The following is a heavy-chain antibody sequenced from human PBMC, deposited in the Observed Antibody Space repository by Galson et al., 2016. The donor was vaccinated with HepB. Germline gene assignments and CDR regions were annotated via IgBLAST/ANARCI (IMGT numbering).Heavy chain of an antibody. D-gene: IGHD1-26*01. CDR3: ARDRRPAGAFKSDRVGAADY. Sequence: SLRLSCAPSGFTFRTYSMHWVRQAPGKGLEWVALVSFEGKNKFYADSVKGRCTISKDNSQSTLFLQMNSLRTDNTDIYFCARDRRPAGAFKSDRVGAADYWGQGTLVSVSS. CDR2: VSFEGKNK. CDR1: GFTFRTYS. V-gene: IGHV3-30*04. J-gene: IGHJ4*02.